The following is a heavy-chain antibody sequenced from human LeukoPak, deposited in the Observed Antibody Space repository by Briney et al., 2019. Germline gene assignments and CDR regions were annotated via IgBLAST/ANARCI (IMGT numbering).Heavy chain of an antibody. J-gene: IGHJ4*02. V-gene: IGHV3-9*01. Sequence: PGGSLRLSCAASGFTFDDYAMHWVRQAPGKGLEWVSGISWNSGSIGYADSVKGRFTISRDNSKNTLYLQMNSLRAEDTAVYYCAKSRVLRFLEWTLPYYFDYWGQGTLVTVSS. CDR1: GFTFDDYA. CDR3: AKSRVLRFLEWTLPYYFDY. CDR2: ISWNSGSI. D-gene: IGHD3-3*01.